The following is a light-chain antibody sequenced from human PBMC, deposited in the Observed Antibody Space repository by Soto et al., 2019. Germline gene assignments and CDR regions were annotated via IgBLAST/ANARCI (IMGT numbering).Light chain of an antibody. CDR1: SSDVGSYRL. CDR2: EVS. J-gene: IGLJ3*02. CDR3: CSYAGRSTWV. Sequence: QSVLTQPASVSGSPGQSITISCSGTSSDVGSYRLASWYQQQPGKAPKVMMYEVSKRPSGVSDRFSASKSGNTASLTISGLQAEDEAAYYCCSYAGRSTWVFGGGTQLTVL. V-gene: IGLV2-23*02.